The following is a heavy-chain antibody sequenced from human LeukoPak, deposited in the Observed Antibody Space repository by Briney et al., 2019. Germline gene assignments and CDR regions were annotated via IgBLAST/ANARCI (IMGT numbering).Heavy chain of an antibody. CDR1: GFTFSSYA. V-gene: IGHV3-23*01. J-gene: IGHJ4*02. CDR3: ITMVRGVPSGY. Sequence: GGSLRLSCAASGFTFSSYAMSWVRQAPGKGLEWVSAISGSGGSTYYADFVKGRFTISRDNSKNTLYLQMNSLRAEDTAVYYCITMVRGVPSGYWGQGTLVTVSS. D-gene: IGHD3-10*01. CDR2: ISGSGGST.